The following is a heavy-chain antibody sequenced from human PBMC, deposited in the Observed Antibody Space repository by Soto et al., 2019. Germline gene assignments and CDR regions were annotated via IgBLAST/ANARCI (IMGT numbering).Heavy chain of an antibody. J-gene: IGHJ4*02. CDR2: IYYSGAA. CDR1: GDSISGSSYY. CDR3: ASMGYHYGSWSYHLDY. V-gene: IGHV4-39*01. Sequence: SETLALGRTVSGDSISGSSYYWGWIRQPPGKGLEWIGTIYYSGAAYYNPSLRSRVTISVDTSRNQFSMKLNSVTAADTAVYYCASMGYHYGSWSYHLDYGVQRTLVT. D-gene: IGHD3-10*01.